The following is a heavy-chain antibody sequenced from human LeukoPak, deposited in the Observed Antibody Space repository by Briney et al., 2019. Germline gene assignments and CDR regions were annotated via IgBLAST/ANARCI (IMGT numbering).Heavy chain of an antibody. J-gene: IGHJ4*02. CDR2: ISYDGSRQ. CDR3: AAGRFSLGY. Sequence: GGSLRLSCVGSGFTFNTHGMHRVRQAPGKGLEWLAIISYDGSRQYYADSVKGRFTISRDNSKTTLYVQMNSLRAEDTAVYYCAAGRFSLGYWGQGTLVTVSS. CDR1: GFTFNTHG. V-gene: IGHV3-30*03.